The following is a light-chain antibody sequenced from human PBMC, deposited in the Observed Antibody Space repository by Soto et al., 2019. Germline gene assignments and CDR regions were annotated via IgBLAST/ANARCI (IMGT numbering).Light chain of an antibody. CDR2: KAS. J-gene: IGKJ1*01. CDR3: QQYNSYSRT. V-gene: IGKV1-5*03. Sequence: DIQMSQSPATLSASVGDIVTITCMASQSISSWLAWYQQKPGKAPKLLIYKASSLESGVPSRFSGSGSGTEFTLTISSLQPDDFATYYCQQYNSYSRTFGQGPKVDI. CDR1: QSISSW.